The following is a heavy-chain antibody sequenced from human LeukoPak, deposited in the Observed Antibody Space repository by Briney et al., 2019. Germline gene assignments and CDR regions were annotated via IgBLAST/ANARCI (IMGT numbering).Heavy chain of an antibody. D-gene: IGHD3-10*01. CDR1: GFTFSSYG. Sequence: GRSLRLSCAASGFTFSSYGMHWVRQAPGKGLEWVAVIWYDGSNKYYADSVKGRFTISRDNSKNTLYLQMNSLRAEDTAVYYCARAPYGSGSYFLSYYYGMDVWGQGTTVTVSS. V-gene: IGHV3-33*01. CDR3: ARAPYGSGSYFLSYYYGMDV. J-gene: IGHJ6*02. CDR2: IWYDGSNK.